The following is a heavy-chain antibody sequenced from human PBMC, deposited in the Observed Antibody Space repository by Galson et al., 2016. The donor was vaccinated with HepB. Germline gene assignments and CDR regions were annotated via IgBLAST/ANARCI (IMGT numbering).Heavy chain of an antibody. CDR1: GFTFSDYY. V-gene: IGHV3-11*01. CDR2: ISTSGSTI. J-gene: IGHJ4*02. D-gene: IGHD3-10*01. CDR3: AREGDGDYGSTTHFDL. Sequence: LRLSCAASGFTFSDYYMSWVRQAPGKGLEWVSYISTSGSTIYFADSVKGRFTISRDDAKNSLFLQMNSLTAEDTAVYYCAREGDGDYGSTTHFDLWGQGTLITVSS.